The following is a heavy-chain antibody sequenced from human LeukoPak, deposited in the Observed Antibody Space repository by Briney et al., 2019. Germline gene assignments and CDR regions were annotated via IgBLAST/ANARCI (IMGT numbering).Heavy chain of an antibody. CDR3: ARVLAGSGSLDY. V-gene: IGHV1-18*01. D-gene: IGHD3-10*01. Sequence: ASVKVSCKASGGTFSSYAISWVRQAPGQGLEWMGWISAYNGNTNYAQKLQGRVTMTTDTSTSTAYMELRSLRSDDTAVYYCARVLAGSGSLDYWGQGTLVTVSS. J-gene: IGHJ4*02. CDR2: ISAYNGNT. CDR1: GGTFSSYA.